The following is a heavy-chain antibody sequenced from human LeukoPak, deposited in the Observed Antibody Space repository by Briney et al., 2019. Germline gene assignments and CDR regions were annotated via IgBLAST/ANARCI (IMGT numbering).Heavy chain of an antibody. CDR3: ARQPALSSSSFYGMDV. D-gene: IGHD6-13*01. Sequence: KPSETLSLTCTVSGGSISSSTYYWGWIRQSPGKGPEWIGTIYYSGNTYYNPSLRSRVTISVDTSKNQFSLKVTSVTAEDTAVYYCARQPALSSSSFYGMDVWGQGTTVTVSS. J-gene: IGHJ6*02. CDR2: IYYSGNT. CDR1: GGSISSSTYY. V-gene: IGHV4-39*01.